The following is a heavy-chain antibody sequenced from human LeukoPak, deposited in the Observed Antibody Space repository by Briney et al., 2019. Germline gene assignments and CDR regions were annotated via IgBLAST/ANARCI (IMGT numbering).Heavy chain of an antibody. Sequence: GESLKISCKGSGYSFTSYWIGWVRQMPGKGLEWMGIIYPGDSDTRYSPSFQGQVTISADKSISTAYLQWSSLKASDTAMYYCARHWLVGATYWYFDLWGRGTLVTVSS. D-gene: IGHD1-26*01. J-gene: IGHJ2*01. CDR2: IYPGDSDT. V-gene: IGHV5-51*01. CDR3: ARHWLVGATYWYFDL. CDR1: GYSFTSYW.